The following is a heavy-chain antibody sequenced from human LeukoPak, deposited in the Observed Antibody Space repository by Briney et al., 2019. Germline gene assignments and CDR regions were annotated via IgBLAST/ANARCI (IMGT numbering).Heavy chain of an antibody. CDR2: INHSGST. CDR3: XXXFQQLPHDAFDI. J-gene: IGHJ3*02. D-gene: IGHD6-13*01. CDR1: GGSFSGYY. V-gene: IGHV4-34*01. Sequence: SETLSLTCAVYGGSFSGYYWSWIRQPPGKGLEWIGEINHSGSTNYNPSLKSRVTISVDTSKNQFSLKLSSVTAADTAVYYCXXXFQQLPHDAFDIWGQGTMVTVSS.